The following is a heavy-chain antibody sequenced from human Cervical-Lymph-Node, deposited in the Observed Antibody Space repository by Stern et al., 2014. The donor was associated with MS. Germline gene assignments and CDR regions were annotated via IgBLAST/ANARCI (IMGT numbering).Heavy chain of an antibody. Sequence: EVQLVEPGGGLVQLGRSLRLSCAAAGFAFADYAMHWVRQAPGKGLEWVSGISWSGTKIGYADSVKGRFTISRDNAKNSLFLQMNNLRAEDTALYYCATANYEFGYYGMDVWGQGTAVTVS. CDR1: GFAFADYA. V-gene: IGHV3-9*01. J-gene: IGHJ6*02. D-gene: IGHD3-3*01. CDR2: ISWSGTKI. CDR3: ATANYEFGYYGMDV.